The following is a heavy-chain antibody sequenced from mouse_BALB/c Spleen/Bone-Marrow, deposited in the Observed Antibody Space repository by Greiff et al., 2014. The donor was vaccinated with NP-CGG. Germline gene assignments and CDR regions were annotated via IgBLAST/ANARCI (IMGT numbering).Heavy chain of an antibody. CDR3: ARQGYYGKGDY. D-gene: IGHD2-1*01. Sequence: VQLKESGGGLVQPGGSLKLSCAASGFDFSRYWMGWVRQAPGKGLEWIGEINPDSSTINYTPSLKDKFIISRDNAKNTLYLQMSKVRSEDTALYYCARQGYYGKGDYWGQGTTLIVSS. J-gene: IGHJ2*01. CDR1: GFDFSRYW. V-gene: IGHV4-1*02. CDR2: INPDSSTI.